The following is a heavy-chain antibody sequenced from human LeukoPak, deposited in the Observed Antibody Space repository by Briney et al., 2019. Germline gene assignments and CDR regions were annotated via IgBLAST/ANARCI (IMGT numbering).Heavy chain of an antibody. D-gene: IGHD3-10*01. V-gene: IGHV4-39*07. Sequence: PSETLSLTCTVSGGSISSSSYYWGWIRQPPGTGLEWIGSIYYSGSTYYNPSLKSRVTISVDTSKNQFSLKLSSVTAADTAVYYCARVPAYYGSGSYYNAWGQGTLVTVSS. CDR2: IYYSGST. J-gene: IGHJ4*02. CDR1: GGSISSSSYY. CDR3: ARVPAYYGSGSYYNA.